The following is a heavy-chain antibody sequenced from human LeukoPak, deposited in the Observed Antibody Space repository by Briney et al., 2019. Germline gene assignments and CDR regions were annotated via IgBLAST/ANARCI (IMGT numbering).Heavy chain of an antibody. V-gene: IGHV3-20*04. D-gene: IGHD5-18*01. Sequence: GGSLRLSCAASGFTFDDYGMSWVRQAPGKGLEWVSGINWDGGSTGYADSVKGRFTISRDNAKNSLYLQMNSLRAEDTALYYCAKDMNTAMVRDFDYWGQGTPVTVSS. CDR2: INWDGGST. CDR1: GFTFDDYG. J-gene: IGHJ4*02. CDR3: AKDMNTAMVRDFDY.